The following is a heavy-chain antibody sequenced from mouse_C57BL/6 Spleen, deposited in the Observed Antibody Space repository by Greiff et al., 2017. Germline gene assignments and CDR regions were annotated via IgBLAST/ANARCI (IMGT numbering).Heavy chain of an antibody. V-gene: IGHV1-74*01. Sequence: QVQLQQPGAELVKPGASVKVSCKASGYTFTSYWMHWVKQRPGQGLEWIGRIHPSDSDTNYNQQFKGKATLTVDKSSSTAYMQISSLTSEDSAVYYCAIPSRAWFAYWGQGTLVTVSA. J-gene: IGHJ3*01. CDR1: GYTFTSYW. CDR2: IHPSDSDT. CDR3: AIPSRAWFAY.